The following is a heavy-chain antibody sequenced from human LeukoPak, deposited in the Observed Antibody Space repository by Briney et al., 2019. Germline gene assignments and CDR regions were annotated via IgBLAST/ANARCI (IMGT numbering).Heavy chain of an antibody. D-gene: IGHD6-19*01. CDR2: INPSGGST. CDR3: ARVSKGGAVADNWFDP. J-gene: IGHJ5*02. CDR1: GYTFTSYY. V-gene: IGHV1-46*01. Sequence: GASVKVSCKASGYTFTSYYMHWVRQAPGQGLEWMGIINPSGGSTSYAQKFQGRVTMTRDTSTSTVYMELSSLRSEDTAVYYCARVSKGGAVADNWFDPWGQGTLVTVSS.